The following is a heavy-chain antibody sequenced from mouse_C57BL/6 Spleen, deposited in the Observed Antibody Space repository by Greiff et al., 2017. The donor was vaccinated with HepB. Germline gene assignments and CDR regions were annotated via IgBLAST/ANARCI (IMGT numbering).Heavy chain of an antibody. J-gene: IGHJ3*01. Sequence: APGYTFTDYNMHWVKQSHGKSLEWIGYINPNNGGTSYNQKFKGKATLTVNKSSSTAYMELRSLTSEDSAVYYCARYYYGSLAYWGQGTLVTVSA. CDR2: INPNNGGT. CDR3: ARYYYGSLAY. V-gene: IGHV1-22*01. D-gene: IGHD1-1*01. CDR1: GYTFTDYN.